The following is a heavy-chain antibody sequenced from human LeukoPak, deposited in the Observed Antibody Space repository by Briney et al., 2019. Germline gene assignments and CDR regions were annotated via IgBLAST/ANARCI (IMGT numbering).Heavy chain of an antibody. D-gene: IGHD2-21*02. Sequence: GGSLRLSCAASGFTFSSYAMSWVRQAPGQGLEWVSAISGSGGSTYYADSVKGRFTISRDNSKNTLYLQMDSLRAEDTAVYYCAKDLAVTAYYFDYWGQGTLVTVSS. V-gene: IGHV3-23*01. CDR3: AKDLAVTAYYFDY. CDR1: GFTFSSYA. CDR2: ISGSGGST. J-gene: IGHJ4*02.